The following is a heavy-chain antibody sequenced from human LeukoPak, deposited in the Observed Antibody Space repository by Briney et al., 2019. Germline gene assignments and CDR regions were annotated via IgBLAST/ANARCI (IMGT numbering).Heavy chain of an antibody. CDR2: IKEDGSEA. Sequence: PGGSLRLSCAASGFTLGTYWMTWFRQTPQEGLEWAAAIKEDGSEAYYVDSVKVRFTISRDNAKNSLYLQMSSLRAEDTAVYYCARTTYGDYWGQGTLVTVSS. CDR3: ARTTYGDY. CDR1: GFTLGTYW. J-gene: IGHJ4*02. D-gene: IGHD1-1*01. V-gene: IGHV3-7*02.